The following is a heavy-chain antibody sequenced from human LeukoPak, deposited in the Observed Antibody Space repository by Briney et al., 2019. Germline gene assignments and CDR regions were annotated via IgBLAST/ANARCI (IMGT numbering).Heavy chain of an antibody. CDR3: ASQGYCSSTSRYDSWWFDP. D-gene: IGHD2-2*01. Sequence: PSETLSLTCAVSGYSISSGYYWGWIRQPPGKGLEWIGSIYHSGSTYYNPSLKSRVTISVDTSKNQFSLKLSSVTAADTAVYYCASQGYCSSTSRYDSWWFDPWGQRTLVTVSS. V-gene: IGHV4-38-2*01. J-gene: IGHJ5*02. CDR2: IYHSGST. CDR1: GYSISSGYY.